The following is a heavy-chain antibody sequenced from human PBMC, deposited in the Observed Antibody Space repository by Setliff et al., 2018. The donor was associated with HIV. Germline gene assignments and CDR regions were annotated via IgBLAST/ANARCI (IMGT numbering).Heavy chain of an antibody. Sequence: SETLSLTCTVSGGSISGYYWSWVRQPPEKRLELIGFIHYSGSSDYNPSLKSRVTISIDTSKNQFSLRLHSVTAADTAVYFCARGGTVSADYTWSTYRLGYYMDVWGKGTPVTVSS. V-gene: IGHV4-59*01. CDR1: GGSISGYY. CDR2: IHYSGSS. D-gene: IGHD3-16*02. CDR3: ARGGTVSADYTWSTYRLGYYMDV. J-gene: IGHJ6*03.